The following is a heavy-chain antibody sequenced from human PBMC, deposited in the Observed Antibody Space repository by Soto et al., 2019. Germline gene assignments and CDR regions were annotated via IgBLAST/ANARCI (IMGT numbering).Heavy chain of an antibody. D-gene: IGHD3-16*01. CDR2: ISGSGGST. CDR3: AKGRAAYRPYYFGY. CDR1: GFSFNNYA. V-gene: IGHV3-23*01. J-gene: IGHJ4*02. Sequence: EVQVLESGGGLVQPGGSLRLSCAASGFSFNNYAMSWVRQAPGKGLEWVSAISGSGGSTYYADSVKGRFTISRDNYTNTRCLQMNSLRVEDTAVYYCAKGRAAYRPYYFGYWGQGTLVTVSS.